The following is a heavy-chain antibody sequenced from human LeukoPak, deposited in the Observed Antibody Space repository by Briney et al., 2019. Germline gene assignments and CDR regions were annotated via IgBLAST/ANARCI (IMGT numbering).Heavy chain of an antibody. Sequence: PSETLSLTCTVSGGSISSGGYYWSWIRQHPGKGLEWIGYIYYSGSTYYNPSLKSRVTISVDTSKNQFSLKLSSVTAADTAVYYCARGEEVVLGFDYWGQGTLVTVSS. J-gene: IGHJ4*02. CDR1: GGSISSGGYY. CDR3: ARGEEVVLGFDY. CDR2: IYYSGST. V-gene: IGHV4-31*03. D-gene: IGHD3-22*01.